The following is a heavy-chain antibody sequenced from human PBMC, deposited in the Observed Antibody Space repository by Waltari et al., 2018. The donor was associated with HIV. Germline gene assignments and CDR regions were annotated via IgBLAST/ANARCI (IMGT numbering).Heavy chain of an antibody. CDR3: ARAGAVPPPGYYYYGMDV. V-gene: IGHV3-21*01. Sequence: EVQLVESGGGLVKPGGSLRLSCAASGFTFSSYSMNWVRHAPGKGLEWVSSISSSSSYISNENSVKGRFTIARNNANNSLYLQMNSLRAEDTAVDYCARAGAVPPPGYYYYGMDVWGQGTTVTVSS. J-gene: IGHJ6*02. CDR1: GFTFSSYS. D-gene: IGHD6-19*01. CDR2: ISSSSSYI.